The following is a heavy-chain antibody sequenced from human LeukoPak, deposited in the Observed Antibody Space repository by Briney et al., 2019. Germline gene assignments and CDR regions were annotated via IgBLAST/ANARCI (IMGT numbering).Heavy chain of an antibody. D-gene: IGHD3-22*01. CDR2: ISPNSGGT. J-gene: IGHJ4*02. CDR1: GYTFTGYY. V-gene: IGHV1-2*02. CDR3: ARYDSSGYYYFDY. Sequence: ASVKVSCKASGYTFTGYYMHWVRQAPGQGLEWMGWISPNSGGTNYAQKFQGRVTMTRDTSISTAYMELSRLRSDDTAVYYCARYDSSGYYYFDYWGQGTLVTVSS.